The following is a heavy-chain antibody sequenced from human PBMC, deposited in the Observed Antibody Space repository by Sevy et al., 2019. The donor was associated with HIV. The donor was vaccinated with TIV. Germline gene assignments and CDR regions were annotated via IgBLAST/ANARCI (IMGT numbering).Heavy chain of an antibody. D-gene: IGHD3-3*01. V-gene: IGHV3-64D*06. CDR2: ISSDGVST. CDR1: GFSFSNSA. Sequence: GGSLRLSCSGSGFSFSNSAMNWVRQTPGKGLKYVSAISSDGVSTYYTDSVRGGFTISRDNSKNTLYLQMSSLRVDDTAVYYCVKDPDYNFWRGDYGMDVWGQGTTVNVSS. J-gene: IGHJ6*02. CDR3: VKDPDYNFWRGDYGMDV.